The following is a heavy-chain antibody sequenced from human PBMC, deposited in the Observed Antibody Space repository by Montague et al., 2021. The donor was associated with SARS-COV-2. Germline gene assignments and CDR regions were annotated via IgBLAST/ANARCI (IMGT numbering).Heavy chain of an antibody. CDR1: GGSFSGYY. J-gene: IGHJ6*02. D-gene: IGHD5-24*01. Sequence: SETLSLTCAVYGGSFSGYYWSWIRQPPGKGLEWIGEINHSGSTNYNPSLKSRVTISVDTSKNQFSLKLSSVTAADTAVYYCARRGYSYYYYGVDVWGRGTTVTVSS. CDR3: ARRGYSYYYYGVDV. V-gene: IGHV4-34*01. CDR2: INHSGST.